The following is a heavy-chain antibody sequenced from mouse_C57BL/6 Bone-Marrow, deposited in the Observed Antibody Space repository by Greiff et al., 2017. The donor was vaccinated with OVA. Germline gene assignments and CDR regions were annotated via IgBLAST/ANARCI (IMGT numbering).Heavy chain of an antibody. CDR3: TREGVYYSRDY. J-gene: IGHJ2*01. CDR2: IDPETGGT. Sequence: QVQLKQSGAELVRPGASVTLSCKASGYTFTDYEMHWVKQTPVHGLEWIGAIDPETGGTAYNQKFKGKAILTADKSSSTAYMELRSLTSEDSAVYYGTREGVYYSRDYWGQGTTLTVSS. V-gene: IGHV1-15*01. CDR1: GYTFTDYE. D-gene: IGHD2-12*01.